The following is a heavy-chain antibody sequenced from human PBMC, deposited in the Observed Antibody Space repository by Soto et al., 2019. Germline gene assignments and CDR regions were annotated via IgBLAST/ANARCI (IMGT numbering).Heavy chain of an antibody. D-gene: IGHD2-15*01. CDR2: INHSGST. CDR1: GGSFSGYY. J-gene: IGHJ3*02. CDR3: ARSLYCSGGSCYRGADAFDI. Sequence: SETLSLTCAVYGGSFSGYYWSWIRQPPGKGLEWIGEINHSGSTNYNPSLKSRVTISVDTSKNQLSLKLSSVTAADTAVYYCARSLYCSGGSCYRGADAFDIWGQGTMVTVSS. V-gene: IGHV4-34*01.